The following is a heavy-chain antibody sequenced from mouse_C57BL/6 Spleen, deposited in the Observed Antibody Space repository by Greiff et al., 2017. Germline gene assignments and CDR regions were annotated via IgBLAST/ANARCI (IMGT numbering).Heavy chain of an antibody. CDR3: ARSHRGAMDY. J-gene: IGHJ4*01. V-gene: IGHV1-64*01. CDR2: IHPNSGST. D-gene: IGHD3-1*01. CDR1: GYTFTSYW. Sequence: QDQLQQPGAELVKPGASVKLSCKASGYTFTSYWMHWVKQRPGQGLEWIGMIHPNSGSTNYNEKFKSKATLTVDKSSSTAYMQLSSLTSEDSAVYYCARSHRGAMDYWGQGTSVTVSS.